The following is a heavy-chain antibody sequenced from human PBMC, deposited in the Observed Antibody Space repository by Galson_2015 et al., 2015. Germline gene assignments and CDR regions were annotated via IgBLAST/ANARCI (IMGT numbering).Heavy chain of an antibody. CDR2: ISSSSSYI. V-gene: IGHV3-21*01. CDR1: GFTFSSYS. CDR3: ARDDRDYYDSSGYYYFDF. Sequence: SLRLSCAASGFTFSSYSMNWVRQAPGQGLEWVSSISSSSSYIYYADSVKGRFTISRDNAKNSLYLQMNSLRAEDTAVYYCARDDRDYYDSSGYYYFDFWGQGTLVTVSS. J-gene: IGHJ4*02. D-gene: IGHD3-22*01.